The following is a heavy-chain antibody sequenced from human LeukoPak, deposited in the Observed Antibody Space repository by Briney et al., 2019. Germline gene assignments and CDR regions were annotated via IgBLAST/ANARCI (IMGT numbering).Heavy chain of an antibody. CDR2: IWYDGSNK. CDR3: ARDGDGYNYGPDSPAPIDY. Sequence: GGSLRLSCAASGFTFSSYGMHWVRQAPGKGLEWVAVIWYDGSNKYYADSVKGRFTISRDNFKNTLYLQMNSLRAEDTAVYYCARDGDGYNYGPDSPAPIDYWGQGTLVTVSS. CDR1: GFTFSSYG. V-gene: IGHV3-33*01. J-gene: IGHJ4*02. D-gene: IGHD5-24*01.